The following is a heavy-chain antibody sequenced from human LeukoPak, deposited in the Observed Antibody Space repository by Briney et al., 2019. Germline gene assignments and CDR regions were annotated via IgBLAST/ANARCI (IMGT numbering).Heavy chain of an antibody. CDR2: IYTNGNT. Sequence: TPSETLSLSCTVSGGSISSHYWNWIRQSPGKGLEWIGWIYTNGNTNENPSLRSRVTMSVDTSKKQFSLKLTSVTAADTAVYFCARGGVAGALDYWGQGTLVTVSS. D-gene: IGHD6-19*01. J-gene: IGHJ4*02. CDR3: ARGGVAGALDY. V-gene: IGHV4-59*11. CDR1: GGSISSHY.